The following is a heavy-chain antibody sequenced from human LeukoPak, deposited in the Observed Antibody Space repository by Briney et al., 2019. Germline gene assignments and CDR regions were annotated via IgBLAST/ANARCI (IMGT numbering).Heavy chain of an antibody. J-gene: IGHJ6*03. V-gene: IGHV1-69*13. CDR1: GGTFSSYA. CDR2: IIPIFGTA. CDR3: ARSITMVRGVISSYYYYYMDV. Sequence: SVNVSCKASGGTFSSYAISWVRQAPGQGLEWMGGIIPIFGTANYAQKFQGRVTITADESTSTAYMELSSLRSEDTAVYYCARSITMVRGVISSYYYYYMDVWGKGTTVTVSS. D-gene: IGHD3-10*01.